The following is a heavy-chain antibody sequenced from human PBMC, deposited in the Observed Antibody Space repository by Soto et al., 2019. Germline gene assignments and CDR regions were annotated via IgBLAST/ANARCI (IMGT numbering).Heavy chain of an antibody. D-gene: IGHD3-22*01. V-gene: IGHV1-69*01. Sequence: QVQLVQSGAEVRKPGSSVKVSCKASGGTFSRHAISWVRQARGQGLEWMGGIIPIFGTANHAQKFQGRVTIIADESTSTVYMELRSLRSEDTAMYYCARGWGYDSNDYYYAYWGQGTLVIVSS. J-gene: IGHJ4*02. CDR1: GGTFSRHA. CDR3: ARGWGYDSNDYYYAY. CDR2: IIPIFGTA.